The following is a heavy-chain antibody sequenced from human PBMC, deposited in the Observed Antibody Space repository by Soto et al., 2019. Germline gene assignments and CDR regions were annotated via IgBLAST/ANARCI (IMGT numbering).Heavy chain of an antibody. CDR3: ARVSYYDSSGYYFDC. Sequence: SEALSVTCAVDGESFSGYYWTWIRQPPGTGLEWIGEINHSGSTNYNPSLKSRVTISVDTSKNQFSLKLSSVTAADTAVYYCARVSYYDSSGYYFDCWGQGTLVTVSS. D-gene: IGHD3-22*01. CDR1: GESFSGYY. V-gene: IGHV4-34*01. J-gene: IGHJ4*02. CDR2: INHSGST.